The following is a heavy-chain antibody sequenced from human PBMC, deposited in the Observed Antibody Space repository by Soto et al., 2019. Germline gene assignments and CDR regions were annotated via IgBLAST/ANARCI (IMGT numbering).Heavy chain of an antibody. V-gene: IGHV1-18*01. Sequence: QVQLVQSGADVKKPGASVKVSCKSSGYTFSDITINWVRQAPGHGLEWMGWISGYNGKTDYAQKFRDRVTMTTDTSISTAYMELTGLRSNDTAMYYCASSLLGVRGVRTAHFQSWGQGTPVIVSS. D-gene: IGHD3-10*01. CDR1: GYTFSDIT. CDR3: ASSLLGVRGVRTAHFQS. CDR2: ISGYNGKT. J-gene: IGHJ1*01.